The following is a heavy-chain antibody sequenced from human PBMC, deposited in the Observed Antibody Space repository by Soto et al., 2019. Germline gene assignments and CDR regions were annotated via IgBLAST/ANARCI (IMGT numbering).Heavy chain of an antibody. CDR1: GGSISSGDYY. CDR3: ASLYSYGYLPFDY. CDR2: IYYSGST. J-gene: IGHJ4*02. D-gene: IGHD5-18*01. Sequence: PSETLSLTCTVSGGSISSGDYYWSWIRQPPGKGLEWIGYIYYSGSTYYNPSLKSRVTISVDTSKNQFSLKLSSVTAADTAVYYCASLYSYGYLPFDYWGQGTLVTVSS. V-gene: IGHV4-30-4*01.